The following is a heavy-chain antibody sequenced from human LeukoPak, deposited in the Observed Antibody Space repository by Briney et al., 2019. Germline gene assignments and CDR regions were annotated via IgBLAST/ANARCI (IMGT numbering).Heavy chain of an antibody. CDR1: GGSVSSGSYY. Sequence: SETLSLTCTVSGGSVSSGSYYWTWIRQSPGKGLEWIGYIYYSGSTNYNPSLKSRVTISVDTSKNQFSLMLSSVTAADTAVYYCARDYNWFDSWGQGTLVTVSS. V-gene: IGHV4-61*01. J-gene: IGHJ5*01. CDR2: IYYSGST. CDR3: ARDYNWFDS.